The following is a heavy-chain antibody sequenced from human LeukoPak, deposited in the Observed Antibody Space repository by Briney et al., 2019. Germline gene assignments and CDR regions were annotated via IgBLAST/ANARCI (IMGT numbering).Heavy chain of an antibody. CDR1: GFTFDDYG. J-gene: IGHJ5*02. CDR2: INWNGGST. Sequence: GGSLRLSCAASGFTFDDYGMSWVRQAPGKGLEWVSGINWNGGSTGYADSVKGRFTISRDNAKNSLYLQMNSLRAEDTALYYCARLRGGDYSSYNWFDPWGQGTLVTVSS. D-gene: IGHD2-21*02. CDR3: ARLRGGDYSSYNWFDP. V-gene: IGHV3-20*04.